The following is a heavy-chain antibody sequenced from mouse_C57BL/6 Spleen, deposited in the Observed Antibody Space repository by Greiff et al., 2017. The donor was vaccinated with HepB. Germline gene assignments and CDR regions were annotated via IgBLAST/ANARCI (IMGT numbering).Heavy chain of an antibody. J-gene: IGHJ4*01. CDR3: ARRGSGYDAMDY. V-gene: IGHV1-53*01. D-gene: IGHD3-2*02. Sequence: QPGPELVKPGASVKLSCKASGYTFTSYWMHWVKQRPGQGLEWIGNINPSNGGTNYNEKFKSKATLTVDKSSSTAYMQLSSLTSEDSAVYYCARRGSGYDAMDYWGQGTSVTVSS. CDR2: INPSNGGT. CDR1: GYTFTSYW.